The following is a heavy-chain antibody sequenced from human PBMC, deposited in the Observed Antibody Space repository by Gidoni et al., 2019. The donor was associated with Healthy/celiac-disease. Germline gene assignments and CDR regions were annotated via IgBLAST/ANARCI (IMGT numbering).Heavy chain of an antibody. CDR1: GCSISSGGYY. V-gene: IGHV4-31*03. CDR3: ARVLNWNDGENWFDP. Sequence: PALVKPSQTLSLTCTVSGCSISSGGYYWSWIRQHPGKGLEWIGYIYYSGSTYYNPSLKSRVTISVDTSKNQFSLKLSSVTAADTAVYYCARVLNWNDGENWFDPWGQGTLVTVSS. D-gene: IGHD1-1*01. CDR2: IYYSGST. J-gene: IGHJ5*02.